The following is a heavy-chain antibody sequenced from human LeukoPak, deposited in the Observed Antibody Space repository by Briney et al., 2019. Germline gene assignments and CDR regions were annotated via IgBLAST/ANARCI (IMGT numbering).Heavy chain of an antibody. V-gene: IGHV3-11*04. Sequence: PGGSLRLSCAASGFTFSDYYMSWIRQAPGKGLGWVSYISSSGSTIYYADSVKGRFTISRDNAKNSLYLQMNSLRAEDTAVYYCARDRGTNPNWFDPWGQGTLVTVSS. D-gene: IGHD1-7*01. CDR2: ISSSGSTI. CDR1: GFTFSDYY. J-gene: IGHJ5*02. CDR3: ARDRGTNPNWFDP.